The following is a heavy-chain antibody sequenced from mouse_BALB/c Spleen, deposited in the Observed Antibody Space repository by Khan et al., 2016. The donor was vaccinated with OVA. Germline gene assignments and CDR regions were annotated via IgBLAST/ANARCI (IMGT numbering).Heavy chain of an antibody. Sequence: EVQLVESGPGLVKPSQSLSLTCTVTGYSIASDYAWNWIRQFPGNKLEWMGFISYSGNTNYNPSLKSRISITRDTSKNQFFLQLNSVTSEDTATYYCARVYGGDFDYWGRGTTLTVSS. CDR2: ISYSGNT. CDR3: ARVYGGDFDY. D-gene: IGHD1-1*01. CDR1: GYSIASDYA. J-gene: IGHJ2*01. V-gene: IGHV3-2*02.